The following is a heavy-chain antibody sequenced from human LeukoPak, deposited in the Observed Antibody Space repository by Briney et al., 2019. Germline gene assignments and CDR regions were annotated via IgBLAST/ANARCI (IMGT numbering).Heavy chain of an antibody. J-gene: IGHJ3*02. D-gene: IGHD3-22*01. CDR3: ARSDSSSYFPDAFDI. CDR2: IIPIFGTA. Sequence: GASVKVSCKASGGTFSSYAISWVRQAPGQGLEWMGGIIPIFGTANYAQKFQGRVTITTDESTSTAYMELSSLRSEDTAVYYCARSDSSSYFPDAFDIWGQGTMVTVSS. CDR1: GGTFSSYA. V-gene: IGHV1-69*05.